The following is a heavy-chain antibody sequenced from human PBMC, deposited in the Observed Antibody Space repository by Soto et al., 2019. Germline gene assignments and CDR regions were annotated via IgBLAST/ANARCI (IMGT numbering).Heavy chain of an antibody. J-gene: IGHJ6*02. CDR1: GFTFSNHW. V-gene: IGHV3-74*01. D-gene: IGHD1-26*01. CDR3: TRGGLLYALDV. CDR2: INGDGRSA. Sequence: EVQLVESGGGLVQPGGSLRLSCAASGFTFSNHWMHWVRQAPGEGLAWVTQINGDGRSATYADSVRGRFIISRDNAKNTLYLQMNSVSAEDTAVYDCTRGGLLYALDVWGQETSVTVSS.